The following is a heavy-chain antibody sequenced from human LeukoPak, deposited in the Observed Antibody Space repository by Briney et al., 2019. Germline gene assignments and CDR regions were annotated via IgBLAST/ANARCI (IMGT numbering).Heavy chain of an antibody. V-gene: IGHV3-53*01. Sequence: GGSLRLSCEASGFTVSTNYMSWVRQAPGKGLEWVSIIYSGGTTFYADSVKGRFTISRDNSNSTVYLQMDSLRAEDTAVYYCARAPSVTTNYDCWGQGTLVTVSS. J-gene: IGHJ4*02. CDR3: ARAPSVTTNYDC. D-gene: IGHD4-17*01. CDR1: GFTVSTNY. CDR2: IYSGGTT.